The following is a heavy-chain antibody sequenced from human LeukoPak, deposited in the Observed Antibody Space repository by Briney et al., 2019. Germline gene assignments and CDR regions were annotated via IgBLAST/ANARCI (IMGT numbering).Heavy chain of an antibody. Sequence: SGGSLRLSCAASGFTFSSYWMSWVRQAPGKGLEWVANIKQDGSEKYYVDSVKGRFTISRDNAKNSLYLQMNSLRDEDTAVYYCARVAYDFWSGYSYFDYWGQGTLVTVSS. D-gene: IGHD3-3*01. CDR2: IKQDGSEK. J-gene: IGHJ4*02. CDR3: ARVAYDFWSGYSYFDY. V-gene: IGHV3-7*01. CDR1: GFTFSSYW.